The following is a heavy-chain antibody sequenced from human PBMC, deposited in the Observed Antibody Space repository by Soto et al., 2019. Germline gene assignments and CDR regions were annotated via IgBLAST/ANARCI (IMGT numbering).Heavy chain of an antibody. CDR1: GYTFINYY. Sequence: ASVKVSCKASGYTFINYYIHWVRQAPGQGLEWMAIINPMGGSTNYAQEFQGRVTLTSDTSTSTVYMKLSSLRFEDTALFYCARDLAAGDLWGQGTLVTVSS. V-gene: IGHV1-46*01. J-gene: IGHJ5*02. CDR3: ARDLAAGDL. CDR2: INPMGGST. D-gene: IGHD6-13*01.